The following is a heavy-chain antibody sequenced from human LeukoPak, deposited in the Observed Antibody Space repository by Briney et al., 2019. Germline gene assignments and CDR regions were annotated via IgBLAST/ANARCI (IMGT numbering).Heavy chain of an antibody. D-gene: IGHD4-17*01. CDR1: GASLSNYY. CDR3: APIYGAYSDFDH. Sequence: AETLSLTCAVYGASLSNYYWSWIRQPPGKGLEWIGEITHDGRINYSPSLRGRVTISEDTSKSQFSLKLRSVTAADTAVYYCAPIYGAYSDFDHWGQGTLVTVSS. V-gene: IGHV4-34*01. J-gene: IGHJ4*02. CDR2: ITHDGRI.